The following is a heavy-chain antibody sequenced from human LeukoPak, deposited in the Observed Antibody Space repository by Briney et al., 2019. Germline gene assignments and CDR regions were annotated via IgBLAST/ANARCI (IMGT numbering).Heavy chain of an antibody. D-gene: IGHD2-15*01. CDR3: ARPLKGSATAGWHYYYYYGMDV. CDR2: INHSGST. V-gene: IGHV4-34*01. CDR1: GGSFSGYY. Sequence: PSETLSLTCAAYGGSFSGYYWSWIRQPPGKGLEWIGEINHSGSTNYNPSLKSRVTISVDTSKNQFSLKLSSVTAADTAVYYCARPLKGSATAGWHYYYYYGMDVWGQGTTVTVSS. J-gene: IGHJ6*02.